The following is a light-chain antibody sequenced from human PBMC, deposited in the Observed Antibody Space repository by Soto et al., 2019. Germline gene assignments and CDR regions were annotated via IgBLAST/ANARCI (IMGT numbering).Light chain of an antibody. Sequence: DIQMTQSPSTLSASVRDRVTITCRASQTISHYLAWYQQKPGKAPKLLIYGASSLARGVPSRFTGSGSGTDFPLTPFCLQPDDFATYFCQHYTSYSGTFGKGTK. J-gene: IGKJ1*01. CDR1: QTISHY. CDR2: GAS. CDR3: QHYTSYSGT. V-gene: IGKV1-5*01.